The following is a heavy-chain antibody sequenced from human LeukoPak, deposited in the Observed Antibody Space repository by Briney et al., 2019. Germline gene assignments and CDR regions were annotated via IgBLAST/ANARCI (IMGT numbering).Heavy chain of an antibody. D-gene: IGHD3-3*01. CDR2: INFSGDNRGDNT. V-gene: IGHV3-23*01. CDR1: GFTFKLYT. CDR3: VGTFTVFGVVSTIE. Sequence: GGSLRLSCAAFGFTFKLYTMNWVRQAPGQGREWGSSINFSGDNRGDNTYYADSVRGRFSLSRDNSQNTVFLQMNSLRVDDTAAYYCVGTFTVFGVVSTIEWGQGTLVTVSS. J-gene: IGHJ4*02.